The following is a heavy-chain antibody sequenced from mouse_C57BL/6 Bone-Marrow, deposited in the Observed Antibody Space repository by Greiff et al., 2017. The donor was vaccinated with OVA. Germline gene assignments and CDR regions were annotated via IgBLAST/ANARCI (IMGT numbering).Heavy chain of an antibody. V-gene: IGHV5-2*03. D-gene: IGHD1-1*01. CDR3: ARDRGGITVVEGLYYFDY. J-gene: IGHJ2*01. CDR1: EYEFPSHD. CDR2: INSDGGST. Sequence: VESGGGLVQPGESLKLSCESNEYEFPSHDMSWVRKTPEKRLELVAAINSDGGSTYYPDTMERRFIISRDNTKKTLYLQMSHLKSEDTAMYYCARDRGGITVVEGLYYFDYWGQGTTLTVSS.